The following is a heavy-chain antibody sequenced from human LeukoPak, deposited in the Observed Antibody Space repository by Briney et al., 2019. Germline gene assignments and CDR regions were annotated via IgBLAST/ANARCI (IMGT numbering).Heavy chain of an antibody. D-gene: IGHD3-9*01. V-gene: IGHV3-21*01. CDR3: ARDSEYDILTGQGINFDF. CDR1: GFTFSSYS. CDR2: ISSSSSYI. Sequence: PGGSLRLSCAASGFTFSSYSMNWVRQAPGKGLEWVSSISSSSSYIYYADSVKGRFTISRDNAKNSLYLQMNSLRAEDTAVYYCARDSEYDILTGQGINFDFWGQGTLVTVSS. J-gene: IGHJ4*02.